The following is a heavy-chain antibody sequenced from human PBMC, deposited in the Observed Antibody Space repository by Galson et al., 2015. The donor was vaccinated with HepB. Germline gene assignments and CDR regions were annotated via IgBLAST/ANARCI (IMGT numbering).Heavy chain of an antibody. V-gene: IGHV5-51*01. J-gene: IGHJ4*02. CDR1: GNSFTNYW. CDR3: ARSYSYGLYYFDY. CDR2: ISPGDSNT. Sequence: QSGAEVKKPGESLKISCRGSGNSFTNYWIGWVRQMPGKGLKWMGIISPGDSNTRYGPSFQGQVTISADKSINTAYLQWSSLRASDTAMYYCARSYSYGLYYFDYWGQGTLVTVSS. D-gene: IGHD5-18*01.